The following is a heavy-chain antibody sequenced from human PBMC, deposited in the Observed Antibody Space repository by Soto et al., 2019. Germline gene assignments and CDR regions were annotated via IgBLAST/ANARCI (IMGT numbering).Heavy chain of an antibody. J-gene: IGHJ5*02. CDR3: VRGGFLSPDHVIIAPATLGFEP. D-gene: IGHD2-2*01. CDR1: GYTFTTYD. V-gene: IGHV1-8*01. CDR2: MNPNRTNT. Sequence: QVQLMQSGAEVKKPGASVKVSCKASGYTFTTYDINWVRQAPGQGLEWMGWMNPNRTNTGYAEKFQGRVTMTRETTISTAYMEFSSMRYDDTAVYYCVRGGFLSPDHVIIAPATLGFEPWGQGTLVTVSS.